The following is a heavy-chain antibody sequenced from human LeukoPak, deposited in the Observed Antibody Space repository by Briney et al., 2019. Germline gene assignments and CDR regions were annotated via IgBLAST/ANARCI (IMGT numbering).Heavy chain of an antibody. CDR2: ISYNGST. D-gene: IGHD3-10*01. Sequence: PETLSLTCTVSGDSISNHYWSWIRQSPGMGLEWIGYISYNGSTSYNPSLRSRVTISGDTSENHFSLKLSSVTAADTALYYCARDSYYGSASSHLDYWGQGTLVTVSS. V-gene: IGHV4-59*11. CDR1: GDSISNHY. CDR3: ARDSYYGSASSHLDY. J-gene: IGHJ4*02.